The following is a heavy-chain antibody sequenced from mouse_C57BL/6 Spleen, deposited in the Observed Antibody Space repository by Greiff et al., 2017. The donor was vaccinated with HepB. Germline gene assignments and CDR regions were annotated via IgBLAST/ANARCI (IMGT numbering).Heavy chain of an antibody. CDR2: ISSGGSYT. Sequence: DVMLVESGGDLVKPGGSLKLSCAASGFTFSSYGMSWVRQTPDKRLEWVATISSGGSYTYYPDSVKGRFTISRDNAKNTLYLQMSSLKSEDTAMYYCARQGGYDYDFDYWGQGNTLTVS. CDR1: GFTFSSYG. D-gene: IGHD2-4*01. CDR3: ARQGGYDYDFDY. J-gene: IGHJ2*01. V-gene: IGHV5-6*02.